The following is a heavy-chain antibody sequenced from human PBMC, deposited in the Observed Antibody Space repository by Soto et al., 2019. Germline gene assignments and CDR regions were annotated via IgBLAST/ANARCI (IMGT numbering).Heavy chain of an antibody. CDR1: WCPFSSYG. CDR3: AKDPTPGTLYYYTMYV. D-gene: IGHD3-22*01. CDR2: ISYDGSNK. Sequence: GGSLRLSYRDSWCPFSSYGVHWVRQAPGKGLEWVALISYDGSNKYYADSVKGRFTISRDNSKDTLFLQMNSPRAEDTAVYYCAKDPTPGTLYYYTMYVWGQGTTVTVSS. V-gene: IGHV3-30*18. J-gene: IGHJ6*02.